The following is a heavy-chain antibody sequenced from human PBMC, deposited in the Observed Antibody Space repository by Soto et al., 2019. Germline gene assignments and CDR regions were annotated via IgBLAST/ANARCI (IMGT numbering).Heavy chain of an antibody. CDR1: GFTFSGYY. D-gene: IGHD1-1*01. V-gene: IGHV3-11*06. CDR2: ISSSSSDT. Sequence: QVQLIESGGGLVKPGGSLRLSCAASGFTFSGYYMSWIRQAPGRGLEWVSYISSSSSDTNYADSVKGRFIISRDNAKNSLDLQMNGLRAEDTAVYYWVKGVRQLDFWGRGTLVTVSS. J-gene: IGHJ4*02. CDR3: VKGVRQLDF.